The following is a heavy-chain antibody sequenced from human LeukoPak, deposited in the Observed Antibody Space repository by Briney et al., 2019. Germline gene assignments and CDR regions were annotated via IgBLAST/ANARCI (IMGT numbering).Heavy chain of an antibody. Sequence: ASVKVPCKASGYTLTSYYMHWVRQAPGQGLEWMGIINPSGGSTSYAQKFQGRVTMTRDTSTSTVYMELSSLRSEDTAVYYCARPMTTVETRRRDWYFDLWGRGTLATVSS. CDR3: ARPMTTVETRRRDWYFDL. J-gene: IGHJ2*01. D-gene: IGHD4-23*01. CDR2: INPSGGST. V-gene: IGHV1-46*01. CDR1: GYTLTSYY.